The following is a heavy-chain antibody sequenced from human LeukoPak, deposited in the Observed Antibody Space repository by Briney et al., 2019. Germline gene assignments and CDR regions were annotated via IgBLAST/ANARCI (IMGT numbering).Heavy chain of an antibody. D-gene: IGHD3-22*01. V-gene: IGHV7-4-1*02. Sequence: ASVKVSCKASGYTFTSYAMNWVRQAPGQGLEWMGWINTNTGNPTYAQGFTGRFVFSLDTSVSTAYLQISSLKAEDTAVYYCARDQHVTMIVVGSGSDYWGQGTLVTVSS. CDR3: ARDQHVTMIVVGSGSDY. CDR1: GYTFTSYA. J-gene: IGHJ4*02. CDR2: INTNTGNP.